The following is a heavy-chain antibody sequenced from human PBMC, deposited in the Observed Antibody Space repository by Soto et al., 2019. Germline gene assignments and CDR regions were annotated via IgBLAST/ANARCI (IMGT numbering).Heavy chain of an antibody. V-gene: IGHV4-30-4*01. CDR2: IYYSGST. J-gene: IGHJ4*02. CDR1: GGSISSGDYY. Sequence: QVQLQESGPGLVKPSQTLSLTCTVSGGSISSGDYYWSWIRQPPGKGLEWIGYIYYSGSTYYNPSLKNRVTLSVAPSKNQFTLKLSSVTAADTAVYYCARVGGFGATTIDYWGQGTLVTVSS. CDR3: ARVGGFGATTIDY. D-gene: IGHD3-10*01.